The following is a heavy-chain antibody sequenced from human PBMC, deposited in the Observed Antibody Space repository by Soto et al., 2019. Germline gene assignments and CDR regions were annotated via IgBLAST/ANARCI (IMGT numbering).Heavy chain of an antibody. D-gene: IGHD4-17*01. CDR2: IFWDDDK. CDR1: GFSLNTREVG. V-gene: IGHV2-5*02. J-gene: IGHJ4*02. Sequence: QITLRESGPTLVQPTQTRTLTCTFSGFSLNTREVGVGWIRQPPGKALEWLALIFWDDDKRYSPSLKTRFTISTRTSRIQVLLTMTNMDPVDTATYYCAHGRGGPRIVDYLGYYFDYWGQGTLVTVSS. CDR3: AHGRGGPRIVDYLGYYFDY.